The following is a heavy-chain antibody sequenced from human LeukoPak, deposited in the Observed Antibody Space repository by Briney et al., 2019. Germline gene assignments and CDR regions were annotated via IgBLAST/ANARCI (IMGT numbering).Heavy chain of an antibody. Sequence: KSSETLSLTCTVSGGSISSYYWSWIRQPPGKGLEWIGYIYYSGSTNYNPSLKSRVTISVDTSKNQFSLKLSSVTAADTAVYYCARSGYCSGGSCFALDYWGQGTLVTVSS. D-gene: IGHD2-15*01. J-gene: IGHJ4*02. CDR3: ARSGYCSGGSCFALDY. CDR2: IYYSGST. V-gene: IGHV4-59*01. CDR1: GGSISSYY.